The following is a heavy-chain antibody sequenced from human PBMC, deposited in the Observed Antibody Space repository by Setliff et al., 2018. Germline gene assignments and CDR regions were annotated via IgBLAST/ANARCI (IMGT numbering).Heavy chain of an antibody. CDR3: ARYYGSGPLNWFDP. V-gene: IGHV4-4*07. D-gene: IGHD3-10*01. J-gene: IGHJ5*02. Sequence: PSETLSLTCTVSGGSISSYYWSWIRQPAGKGLEWIGRIYTSGSTNYNPSLKSRVTMSVDTSKNQFSLKLSSVTAADTAVYYCARYYGSGPLNWFDPWGQGTLVTVSS. CDR1: GGSISSYY. CDR2: IYTSGST.